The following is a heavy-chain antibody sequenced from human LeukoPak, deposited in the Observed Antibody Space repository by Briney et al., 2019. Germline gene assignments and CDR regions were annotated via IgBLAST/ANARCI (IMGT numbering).Heavy chain of an antibody. CDR1: GFTVSSYS. CDR3: SRGGYGDYNNWFDP. CDR2: IWYNGSDK. D-gene: IGHD4-17*01. J-gene: IGHJ5*02. V-gene: IGHV3-33*08. Sequence: PGGSLRLSCAASGFTVSSYSMNWVRQAPGKGLEWVADIWYNGSDKYYAESVKGRFTISRDNSKNTLYLQMNSLRVEDTAVYYCSRGGYGDYNNWFDPWGQGTLVIVSS.